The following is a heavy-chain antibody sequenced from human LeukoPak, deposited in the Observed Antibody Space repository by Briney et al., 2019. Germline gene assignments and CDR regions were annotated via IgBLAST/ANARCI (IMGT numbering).Heavy chain of an antibody. CDR3: ARQVGATSGDRWKTDAFDI. Sequence: SETLSLTCTVSGGSISSYYWSWIRQPPGKGLEWIGYIYYSGNTNYNPSLKSRVTISVDTSKNQFSLKLTSVTAADTAVYYCARQVGATSGDRWKTDAFDIWGQGTMVTVSS. J-gene: IGHJ3*02. CDR1: GGSISSYY. V-gene: IGHV4-59*08. D-gene: IGHD1-26*01. CDR2: IYYSGNT.